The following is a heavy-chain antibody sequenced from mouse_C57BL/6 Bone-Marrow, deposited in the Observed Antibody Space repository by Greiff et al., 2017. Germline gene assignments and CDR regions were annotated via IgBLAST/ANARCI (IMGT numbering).Heavy chain of an antibody. CDR1: GYSITSGYY. CDR3: ARVITTVSMDY. J-gene: IGHJ4*01. CDR2: ISYDGSN. V-gene: IGHV3-6*01. Sequence: EVQLQQSGPGLVKPSQSLSLTCSVTGYSITSGYYWNWIRQFPGKKLEWMGYISYDGSNNYNPSLKNRISITRDTSNHQFFLKLKSVTTEDTATYYFARVITTVSMDYWGKGTSVTVSS. D-gene: IGHD1-1*01.